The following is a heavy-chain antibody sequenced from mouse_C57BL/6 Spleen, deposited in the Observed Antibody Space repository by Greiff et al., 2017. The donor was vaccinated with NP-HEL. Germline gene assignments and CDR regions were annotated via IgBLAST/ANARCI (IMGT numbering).Heavy chain of an antibody. CDR3: ARSTAYDSNFYYYAMDY. J-gene: IGHJ4*01. D-gene: IGHD2-5*01. V-gene: IGHV1-72*01. CDR2: IDPNSGGT. CDR1: GYTFTSYW. Sequence: QVQLQQPGAELVKPGASVKLSCKASGYTFTSYWMHWVKQRPGRGLEWIGRIDPNSGGTKYNEKFKSKATLTVDKPSSTAYMQLSSLTSEDSAVYYCARSTAYDSNFYYYAMDYWGQGTSVTVSS.